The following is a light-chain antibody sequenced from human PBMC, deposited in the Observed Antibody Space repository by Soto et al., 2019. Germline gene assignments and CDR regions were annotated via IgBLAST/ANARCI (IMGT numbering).Light chain of an antibody. CDR3: QHYGGMWT. CDR1: QSITNR. Sequence: DIQMTQSPSTLSASLGDRVAITCRASQSITNRLAWYQLKPGKAPKVLIYDALNLESGVPSRLSGSGYGTEFTLTIRSLQPDDFATYCCQHYGGMWTFGQGTKVDIK. CDR2: DAL. J-gene: IGKJ1*01. V-gene: IGKV1-5*01.